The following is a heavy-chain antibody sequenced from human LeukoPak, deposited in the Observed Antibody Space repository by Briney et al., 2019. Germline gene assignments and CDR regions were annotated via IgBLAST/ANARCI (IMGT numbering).Heavy chain of an antibody. CDR2: INHSGST. J-gene: IGHJ1*01. D-gene: IGHD6-6*01. CDR3: ARRGARPYFQH. CDR1: GGSFSGYY. V-gene: IGHV4-34*01. Sequence: SETLSLTCAVCGGSFSGYYWSWIRQPPGKGLEWIGEINHSGSTNYNPSLKSRVTISVDTSKNQFSLKLSSVTAADTAVYYCARRGARPYFQHWGQGTLVTVSS.